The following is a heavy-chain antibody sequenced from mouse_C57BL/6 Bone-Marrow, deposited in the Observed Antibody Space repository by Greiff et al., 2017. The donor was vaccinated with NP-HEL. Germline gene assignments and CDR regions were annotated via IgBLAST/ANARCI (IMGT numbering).Heavy chain of an antibody. Sequence: VQLKQPGAELVKPGASVKLSCKASGYTFTSYWMQWVKQRPGQGLEWIGEIDPSDSYTNYNQKFKGKATLTVDTSSSTAYMQLSSLTSEDSAVYYCARGYSFDYWGQGTTLTVSS. V-gene: IGHV1-50*01. CDR1: GYTFTSYW. CDR2: IDPSDSYT. J-gene: IGHJ2*01. CDR3: ARGYSFDY.